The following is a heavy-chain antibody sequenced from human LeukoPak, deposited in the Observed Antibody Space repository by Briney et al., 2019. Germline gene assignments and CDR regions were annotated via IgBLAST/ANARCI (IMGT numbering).Heavy chain of an antibody. J-gene: IGHJ5*02. CDR3: ARDSDSSTWYGENWFDP. CDR1: GGSISSYY. V-gene: IGHV4-59*01. CDR2: IYYSGST. D-gene: IGHD6-13*01. Sequence: PSETLSLTCTVSGGSISSYYWSWIRQPPGKGLEWIGYIYYSGSTNYNPSLKSRVTISVDTSKNQFSLKLSSVTAADTAVYYCARDSDSSTWYGENWFDPWGQGTLVTVSS.